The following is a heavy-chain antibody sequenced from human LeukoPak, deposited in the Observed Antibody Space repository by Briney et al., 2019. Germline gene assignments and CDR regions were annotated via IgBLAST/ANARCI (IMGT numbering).Heavy chain of an antibody. CDR1: GYTFTGYY. CDR2: INPNSGGT. CDR3: ARDSFYGDYETNYYYYYMDV. J-gene: IGHJ6*03. V-gene: IGHV1-2*02. D-gene: IGHD4-17*01. Sequence: ASVKVSCKASGYTFTGYYMHWVRQAPGQGLEWMGWINPNSGGTNYAQKFQGRVTMTRDTSISTAYMELSRLRSDDTAVYYCARDSFYGDYETNYYYYYMDVWGKGTTVTISS.